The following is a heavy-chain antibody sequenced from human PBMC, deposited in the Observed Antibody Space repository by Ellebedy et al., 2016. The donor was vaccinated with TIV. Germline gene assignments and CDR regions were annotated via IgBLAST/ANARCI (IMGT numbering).Heavy chain of an antibody. J-gene: IGHJ4*02. CDR1: EFTLMNYA. D-gene: IGHD1-20*01. CDR2: ISGSAVSI. CDR3: AKDPITPASFVYFDY. V-gene: IGHV3-23*01. Sequence: GESLKISCTASEFTLMNYAMSWVRQAPGKGLEWVSTISGSAVSIYYADSVKGRFTISRDSSGNTLYLQMNSLRAEDTAIYYCAKDPITPASFVYFDYWGQGTLVTVSS.